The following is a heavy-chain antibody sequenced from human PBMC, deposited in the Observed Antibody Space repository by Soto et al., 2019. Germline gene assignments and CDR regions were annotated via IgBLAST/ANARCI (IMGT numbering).Heavy chain of an antibody. CDR3: ARARWYDAFDV. D-gene: IGHD2-15*01. CDR1: GFFISSGNY. J-gene: IGHJ3*01. CDR2: IFHGGNT. V-gene: IGHV4-38-2*01. Sequence: SETLSLTCAVSGFFISSGNYWGWIRKPPGKGLEWIGSIFHGGNTYYNPPLKSRVTISVDMSKNQFSLKLNSVTAADTAVYYCARARWYDAFDVWGQGTVVTVSS.